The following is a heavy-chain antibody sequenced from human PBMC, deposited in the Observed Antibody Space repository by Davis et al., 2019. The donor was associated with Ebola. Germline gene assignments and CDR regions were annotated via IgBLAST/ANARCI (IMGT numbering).Heavy chain of an antibody. D-gene: IGHD6-25*01. J-gene: IGHJ6*02. CDR2: IRSKANSYAT. Sequence: GGSLRLSCAASGFTFNGSAMHWVRQASGKGLEWVGRIRSKANSYATAYAASVKGRFTISRDDSKNTAYLQMNSLKTEDTAVYYCTYTYSSGEDVWGQGTTVTVSS. CDR3: TYTYSSGEDV. V-gene: IGHV3-73*01. CDR1: GFTFNGSA.